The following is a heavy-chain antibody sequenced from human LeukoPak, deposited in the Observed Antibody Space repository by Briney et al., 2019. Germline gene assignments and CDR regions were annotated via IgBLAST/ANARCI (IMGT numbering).Heavy chain of an antibody. CDR2: IRYDGSNK. Sequence: GGSLRLSCAASGFTFSSYGMHWVRQAPGKGLEWVAFIRYDGSNKYYADSVKGRFTISRDNSKNTLYLQMNSLRAEDTAVYYCEKDRRWIQLWQYYYYMDVWGKGTTVTISS. D-gene: IGHD5-18*01. V-gene: IGHV3-30*02. J-gene: IGHJ6*03. CDR3: EKDRRWIQLWQYYYYMDV. CDR1: GFTFSSYG.